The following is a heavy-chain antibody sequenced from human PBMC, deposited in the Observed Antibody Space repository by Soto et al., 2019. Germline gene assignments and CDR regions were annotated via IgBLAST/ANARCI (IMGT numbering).Heavy chain of an antibody. V-gene: IGHV4-59*08. J-gene: IGHJ3*02. CDR3: ARLKDWGGSWDAFDI. Sequence: SETLSLTCTVSGGSISSYYWSWIRQPPWKGLEWIGYIYYSGSTNYNPSLKSRVTISVDTSKNQFSLKLSSVTAADTAVYYCARLKDWGGSWDAFDIWGQGTMVTVSS. CDR1: GGSISSYY. CDR2: IYYSGST. D-gene: IGHD7-27*01.